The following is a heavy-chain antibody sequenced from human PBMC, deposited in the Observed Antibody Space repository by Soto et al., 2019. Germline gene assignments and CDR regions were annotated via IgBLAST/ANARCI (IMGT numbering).Heavy chain of an antibody. CDR2: ISGSGGST. J-gene: IGHJ5*02. Sequence: LRLSCAASGFTFSSYAMSWVRQSPWKGLEWVSAISGSGGSTYYADSVKGRFTISRDNSKNTLYLQMNSLRAEDTAVYYCAKDRLRYFDWPEDWFDPWGQGTLVTVSS. V-gene: IGHV3-23*01. CDR1: GFTFSSYA. CDR3: AKDRLRYFDWPEDWFDP. D-gene: IGHD3-9*01.